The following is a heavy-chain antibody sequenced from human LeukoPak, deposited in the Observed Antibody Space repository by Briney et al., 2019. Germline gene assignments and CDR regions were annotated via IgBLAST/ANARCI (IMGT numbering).Heavy chain of an antibody. CDR1: GFTFSSYD. V-gene: IGHV3-30*02. J-gene: IGHJ4*02. CDR2: IRYDGSNK. D-gene: IGHD5-24*01. CDR3: ARPSPPGDGYNPCDY. Sequence: PGGSLRLSCAASGFTFSSYDMHWVRQAPGKGLEWVAVIRYDGSNKYNADSVKGRFTISRDNSKSTVYLQMNSLRPEDTAVYYCARPSPPGDGYNPCDYWGPGALVIVSS.